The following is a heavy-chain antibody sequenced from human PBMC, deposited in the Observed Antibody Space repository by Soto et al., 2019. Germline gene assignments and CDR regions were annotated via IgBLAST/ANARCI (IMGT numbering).Heavy chain of an antibody. CDR3: ARGRTTGNWFDP. J-gene: IGHJ5*02. CDR2: IYYSGST. Sequence: PSETLSLTCTVSGGSISSGGYYWSWIRQYPGKGLEWIGYIYYSGSTYYNPSLKSRVTISVDTSKNQFSLKLSSVTAADTAVYYCARGRTTGNWFDPWGQGTLVTVSS. D-gene: IGHD4-17*01. CDR1: GGSISSGGYY. V-gene: IGHV4-31*03.